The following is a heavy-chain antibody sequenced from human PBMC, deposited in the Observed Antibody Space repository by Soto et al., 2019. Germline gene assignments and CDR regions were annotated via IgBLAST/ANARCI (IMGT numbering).Heavy chain of an antibody. CDR1: GFTFTSSS. D-gene: IGHD3-22*01. CDR2: ITVGTGNT. CDR3: AAGDSSGYYGG. J-gene: IGHJ4*02. Sequence: SVKVSCKASGFTFTSSSVQWVRQPRGQGLEWIGWITVGTGNTNYAQKCQERVTITRDMSTSTAYMELSNLRAEDTAVYYCAAGDSSGYYGGWGQGTQVTVSS. V-gene: IGHV1-58*01.